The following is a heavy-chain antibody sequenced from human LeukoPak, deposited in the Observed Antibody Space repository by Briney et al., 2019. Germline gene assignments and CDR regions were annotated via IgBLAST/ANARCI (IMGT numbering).Heavy chain of an antibody. V-gene: IGHV1-69*06. CDR3: ASAGVYGDYFSGDY. CDR2: IIPIFGTA. Sequence: ASVKVSCKASGGAFSSYAISWVRQAPGQGLEWMGGIIPIFGTANYAQKLQGRVTITADKSTSTAYMELSSLRSEDTAVYYCASAGVYGDYFSGDYWGQGTLVTVSS. J-gene: IGHJ4*02. D-gene: IGHD4-17*01. CDR1: GGAFSSYA.